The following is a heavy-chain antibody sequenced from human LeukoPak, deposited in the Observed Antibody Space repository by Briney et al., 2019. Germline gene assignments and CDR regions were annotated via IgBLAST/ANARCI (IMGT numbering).Heavy chain of an antibody. CDR1: GFTFSGYE. CDR2: ISSSGRTI. CDR3: ARRGIQLWPHDDY. V-gene: IGHV3-48*03. D-gene: IGHD5-18*01. J-gene: IGHJ4*02. Sequence: GGSLRLSCTVSGFTFSGYEMNWVRQAPGKGLEWVSYISSSGRTIFYADSVKGRFTISRDNAKNSLYLQMNSLRAEDTAVYYCARRGIQLWPHDDYWGQGTLVTVSS.